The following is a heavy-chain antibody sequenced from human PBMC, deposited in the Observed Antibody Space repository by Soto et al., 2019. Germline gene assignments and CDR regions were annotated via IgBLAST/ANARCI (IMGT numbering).Heavy chain of an antibody. CDR3: ARLHGYSSGWYDY. CDR2: ISTFNGNA. V-gene: IGHV1-18*04. Sequence: QVQLVQSGAEVKKPGASVKVSCKASGYTFSSNGVSWVRQAPGQGLEWMGWISTFNGNAHYPQKFQGRVTMTTDTSTNTAYMELTSLSSDDTAVYYCARLHGYSSGWYDYWGQGTLVTVSS. J-gene: IGHJ4*02. D-gene: IGHD6-19*01. CDR1: GYTFSSNG.